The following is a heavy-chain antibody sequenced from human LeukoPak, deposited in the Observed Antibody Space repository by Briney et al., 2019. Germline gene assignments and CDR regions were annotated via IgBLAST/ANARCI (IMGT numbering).Heavy chain of an antibody. CDR3: ARKPTYYYDSSGPYPYYFDY. V-gene: IGHV4-34*01. Sequence: SETLSLTCAVYGGSFSGYYWSWIRQPPGKGLEWIGEINHSGSTNYKPSLKSRVTISVDTSKNQFSLKLSSVTAADTAVYYCARKPTYYYDSSGPYPYYFDYWGKGTLVTVSS. J-gene: IGHJ4*02. CDR1: GGSFSGYY. D-gene: IGHD3-22*01. CDR2: INHSGST.